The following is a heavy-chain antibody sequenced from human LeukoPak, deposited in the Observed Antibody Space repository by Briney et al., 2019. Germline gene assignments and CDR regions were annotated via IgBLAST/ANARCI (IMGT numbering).Heavy chain of an antibody. Sequence: SVKVSCKASGGTFSSYAISWVRQAPGQGLERMGGIIPIFGTANYAQKFQGRVTITADESTSTAYMELSSLRSEDTAVYYCARDNFAVATNWFDPWGQGTLVTVSS. CDR3: ARDNFAVATNWFDP. CDR2: IIPIFGTA. CDR1: GGTFSSYA. D-gene: IGHD5-12*01. J-gene: IGHJ5*02. V-gene: IGHV1-69*13.